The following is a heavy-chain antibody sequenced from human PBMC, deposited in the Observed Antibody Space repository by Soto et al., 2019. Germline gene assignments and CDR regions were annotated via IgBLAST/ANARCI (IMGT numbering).Heavy chain of an antibody. CDR3: TRAGSYRFDY. CDR1: GITFSTYE. V-gene: IGHV3-48*03. J-gene: IGHJ4*02. D-gene: IGHD1-26*01. Sequence: EVQLVESGGGSVQPGGSLRLSCAASGITFSTYEVNWVRQAPVKGLEWVSYISSSGRTMYYADSVKGRFTISRDNAKNTLYLQMNSLRADDTAVYYCTRAGSYRFDYWGQGTLVTVSS. CDR2: ISSSGRTM.